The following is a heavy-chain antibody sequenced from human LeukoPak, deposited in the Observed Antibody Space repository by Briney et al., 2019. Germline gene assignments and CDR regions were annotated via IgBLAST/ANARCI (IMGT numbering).Heavy chain of an antibody. CDR1: GFTFSSYA. J-gene: IGHJ3*02. CDR2: ISYDGSNK. D-gene: IGHD3-3*01. Sequence: GGSLRLSCAASGFTFSSYAMHWVRQAPGKGLEWVAVISYDGSNKYYADSVKGRFTISRDNSKNTLYLQMNSLRAEDTAVYYCAKDLTIFGVVYAFDIWGQGTMVTVSS. CDR3: AKDLTIFGVVYAFDI. V-gene: IGHV3-30-3*01.